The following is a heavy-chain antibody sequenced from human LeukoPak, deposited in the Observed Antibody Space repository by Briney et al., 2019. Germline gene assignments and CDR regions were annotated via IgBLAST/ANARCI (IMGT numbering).Heavy chain of an antibody. J-gene: IGHJ4*02. CDR1: GGTFSSYA. CDR2: IIPIFGTA. Sequence: GASVKVSCKASGGTFSSYAISWVRQAPGQGREWMGGIIPIFGTANYAQKFQGRVTITTDESTSTAYMELSSLRSEDTAVYYCAREVPYDRIGYSLRMSFGYWGQGTLVTVSS. D-gene: IGHD3-22*01. V-gene: IGHV1-69*05. CDR3: AREVPYDRIGYSLRMSFGY.